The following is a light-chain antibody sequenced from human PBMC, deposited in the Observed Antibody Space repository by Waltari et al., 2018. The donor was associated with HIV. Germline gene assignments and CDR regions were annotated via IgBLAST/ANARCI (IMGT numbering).Light chain of an antibody. CDR2: GNS. CDR1: SPNIGAGYD. J-gene: IGLJ3*02. V-gene: IGLV1-40*01. Sequence: QSALTQPPSVSGAPGPRVTIPCTGSSPNIGAGYDVHWYQQVPGTAPKLLIYGNSNRPSGVPDRFSGSKSGTSASLAVTGLQAEDEADYYCQSYDSSLSGGVFGGGTKLTVL. CDR3: QSYDSSLSGGV.